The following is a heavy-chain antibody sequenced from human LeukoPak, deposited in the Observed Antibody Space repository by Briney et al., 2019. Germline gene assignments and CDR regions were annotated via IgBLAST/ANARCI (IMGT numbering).Heavy chain of an antibody. CDR2: IYYSGST. Sequence: SETLFLTCTVSGGSISSSSYYWGWIRHPPGKGLERIGSIYYSGSTYYNPSLKSRVTISVDTSKHQFSLKLSSVTAADTAVYYCAGRGIAAKIDYWGQGTLVTVYS. CDR3: AGRGIAAKIDY. CDR1: GGSISSSSYY. D-gene: IGHD6-13*01. V-gene: IGHV4-39*07. J-gene: IGHJ4*02.